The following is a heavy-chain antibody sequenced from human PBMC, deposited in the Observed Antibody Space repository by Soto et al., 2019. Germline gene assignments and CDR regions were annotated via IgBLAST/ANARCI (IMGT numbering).Heavy chain of an antibody. J-gene: IGHJ4*02. CDR2: IYWDDDK. Sequence: QITLKESGPTLVKPTQTLTLTCTFSGFSLSTSGVGVGWIRQPPGKALEWLALIYWDDDKRYSPSLKSRLTITNDTPKNQVVLTITNIDPVDTATYYCPHSPPHFDYRGQGTLITVSS. CDR3: PHSPPHFDY. CDR1: GFSLSTSGVG. V-gene: IGHV2-5*02.